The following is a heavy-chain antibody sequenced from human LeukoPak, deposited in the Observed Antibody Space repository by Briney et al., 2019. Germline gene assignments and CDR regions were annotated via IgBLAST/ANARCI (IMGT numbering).Heavy chain of an antibody. J-gene: IGHJ4*02. Sequence: GGSLRLSCEASGFTFSNYWMSWVRQTPGKGPEWVSAISGSGGSTYYADSVKGRFTISRDNSKNTLYLQMNSLRAEDTAVYYCANKGSSGWYLYFDYWGQGTLVTVSS. CDR3: ANKGSSGWYLYFDY. CDR2: ISGSGGST. D-gene: IGHD6-19*01. CDR1: GFTFSNYW. V-gene: IGHV3-23*01.